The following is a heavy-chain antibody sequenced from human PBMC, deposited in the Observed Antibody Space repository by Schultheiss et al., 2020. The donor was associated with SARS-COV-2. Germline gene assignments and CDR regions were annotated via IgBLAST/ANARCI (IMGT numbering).Heavy chain of an antibody. J-gene: IGHJ4*02. CDR2: INHSGST. CDR3: ARASIAARRGLDS. D-gene: IGHD6-6*01. V-gene: IGHV4-34*01. Sequence: SQTLSLTCAVYGGSFSGYYWSWIRQPPGKGLEWIGEINHSGSTNYNPSLKSLVTISVDTSKNQFSLKLSSVTAADTAVYYCARASIAARRGLDSWGQGLLVTVSS. CDR1: GGSFSGYY.